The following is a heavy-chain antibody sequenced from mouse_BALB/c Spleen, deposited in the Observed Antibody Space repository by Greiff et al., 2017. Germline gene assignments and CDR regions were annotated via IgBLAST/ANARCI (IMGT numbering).Heavy chain of an antibody. V-gene: IGHV1S29*02. J-gene: IGHJ3*01. CDR3: AREEGNGNYAY. CDR2: IYPYNGGT. Sequence: EVKLVESGPELVKPGASVKISCKASGYTFTDYNMHWVKQSHGKSLEWIGYIYPYNGGTGYNQKFKSKATLTVDNSSSTAYMELRSLTSEDSAVYYCAREEGNGNYAYWGQGTLVTVSA. CDR1: GYTFTDYN. D-gene: IGHD2-1*01.